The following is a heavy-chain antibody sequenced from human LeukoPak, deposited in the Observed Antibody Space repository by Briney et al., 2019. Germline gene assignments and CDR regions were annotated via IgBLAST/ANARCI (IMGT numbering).Heavy chain of an antibody. D-gene: IGHD3-22*01. Sequence: GGSLRLSCAASGFTFSSYAMSWVRQAPGKGLEWVAVISYDGSNKYYADSVKGRFTISRDNSKNTLYLQMNSLRAEDTAVYYCASRYYDSSGYYSGIDYWGQGTLVTVSS. CDR2: ISYDGSNK. V-gene: IGHV3-30-3*01. J-gene: IGHJ4*02. CDR1: GFTFSSYA. CDR3: ASRYYDSSGYYSGIDY.